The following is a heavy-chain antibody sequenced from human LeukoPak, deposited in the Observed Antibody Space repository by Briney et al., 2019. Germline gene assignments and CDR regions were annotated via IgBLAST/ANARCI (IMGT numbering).Heavy chain of an antibody. CDR2: FDPEDGET. J-gene: IGHJ4*02. CDR1: GYTLTELS. V-gene: IGHV1-24*01. D-gene: IGHD5-18*01. CDR3: ATVRLWLMRGRPTQPYYFDY. Sequence: ASVKVSCKVSGYTLTELSMHWVRQAPGKGLEWMGGFDPEDGETIYAQKFQGKVTMTEDTSTDTAYMELSSLRSEDTAVYYCATVRLWLMRGRPTQPYYFDYWGQGTLVTVSS.